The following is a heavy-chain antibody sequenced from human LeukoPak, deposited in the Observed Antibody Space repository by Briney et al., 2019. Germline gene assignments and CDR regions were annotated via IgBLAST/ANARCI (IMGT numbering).Heavy chain of an antibody. V-gene: IGHV4-59*01. CDR1: GGSISSYY. D-gene: IGHD3-10*01. Sequence: PSETLSLTCTVSGGSISSYYWSWIRQPPGKGLEWIGYIYYSGSTNYNPSLKSRVTISVDTSKNQFSLKLSSVTAADTAVYYCARVGTYGSGSYLSWLDYWGQGTLVTVSS. CDR2: IYYSGST. CDR3: ARVGTYGSGSYLSWLDY. J-gene: IGHJ4*02.